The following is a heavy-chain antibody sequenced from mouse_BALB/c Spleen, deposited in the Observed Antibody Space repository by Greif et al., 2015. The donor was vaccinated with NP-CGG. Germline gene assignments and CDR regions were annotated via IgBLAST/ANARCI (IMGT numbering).Heavy chain of an antibody. CDR3: ARRGKNTVVNYYAMDY. V-gene: IGHV2-2*02. J-gene: IGHJ4*01. D-gene: IGHD1-1*01. CDR2: IWSGGST. CDR1: GFSLTSYG. Sequence: VQVVESGPGLVQPSQSLSITCTVSGFSLTSYGVHWVRQSPGKGLEWLGVIWSGGSTDYNAAFISRLSISKDNSKSQVFFKMNSLQANDTAIYYCARRGKNTVVNYYAMDYWGQGTSVTVSS.